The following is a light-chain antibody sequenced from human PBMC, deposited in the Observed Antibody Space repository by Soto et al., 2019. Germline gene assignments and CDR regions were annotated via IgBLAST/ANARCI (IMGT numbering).Light chain of an antibody. V-gene: IGLV1-44*01. J-gene: IGLJ3*02. CDR1: SSNIGNNY. CDR2: SND. CDR3: SAWDDRLNGWL. Sequence: QSVLTQPPSVSAAPGQKVTISCSGSSSNIGNNYVSWYQQLPGTAPKLLIYSNDQRPSGVPDRFSGSNSGTSASLAISGLQSEDEADYYCSAWDDRLNGWLFGGGTKVTVL.